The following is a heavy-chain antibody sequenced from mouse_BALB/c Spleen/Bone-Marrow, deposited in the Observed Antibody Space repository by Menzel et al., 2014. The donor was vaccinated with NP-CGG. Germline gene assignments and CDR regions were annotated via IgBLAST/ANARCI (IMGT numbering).Heavy chain of an antibody. J-gene: IGHJ2*01. Sequence: VKLVESGAELARPGASVKMSCKASGYTFTSYTMHWVKQRPGQGLEWIGFINPSSNYTNYNQKFKDKATLTADKSSSTAYMQLSSLTSGDSAVYYCARVLRWSLDYWGQGTTLTVSS. CDR2: INPSSNYT. CDR1: GYTFTSYT. V-gene: IGHV1-4*01. D-gene: IGHD6-2*01. CDR3: ARVLRWSLDY.